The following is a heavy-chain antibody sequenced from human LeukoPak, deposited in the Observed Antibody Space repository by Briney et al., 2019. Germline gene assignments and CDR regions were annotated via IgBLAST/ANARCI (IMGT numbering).Heavy chain of an antibody. V-gene: IGHV4-59*01. CDR1: DGSISSYY. Sequence: SETLSLTCTVSDGSISSYYWSWIRQPPGKGLEWIGYIYYSGSTNYNPSLKSRVSISVDTSKNQFSLKLSSVTAADTAVYYCARGKWDLESGEAFDIWGQGTMVTVSS. D-gene: IGHD1-26*01. CDR3: ARGKWDLESGEAFDI. CDR2: IYYSGST. J-gene: IGHJ3*02.